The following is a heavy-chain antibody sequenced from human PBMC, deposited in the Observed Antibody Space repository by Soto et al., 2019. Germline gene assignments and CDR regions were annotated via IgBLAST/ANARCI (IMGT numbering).Heavy chain of an antibody. V-gene: IGHV4-59*08. D-gene: IGHD3-10*01. J-gene: IGHJ4*02. CDR2: IHDRGTT. CDR3: ARPTSWFGDIL. CDR1: GASITTYY. Sequence: QVRLQESGPGLLKPSETLSLTCSVSGASITTYYWRWFRQSPGKGLEWIGYIHDRGTTKYNASLESRVTISVDTSKTHFFLRLTSVTAADTAVYYCARPTSWFGDILWGQGTLVTVTS.